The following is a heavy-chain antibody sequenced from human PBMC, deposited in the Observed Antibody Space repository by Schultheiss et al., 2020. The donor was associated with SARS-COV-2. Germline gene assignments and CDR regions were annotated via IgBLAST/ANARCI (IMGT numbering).Heavy chain of an antibody. Sequence: SETLSLTCAVYGGSFSGHYWSWIRQPPGKGLEWIGEINHSGSTYYNPSLKSRVTISVDTSKNQFSLKLSSVTAADTAVYYCARDLRPLRFHTGGYFDYWGQGTLVTVSS. J-gene: IGHJ4*02. V-gene: IGHV4-34*01. CDR1: GGSFSGHY. CDR3: ARDLRPLRFHTGGYFDY. CDR2: INHSGST. D-gene: IGHD3-3*01.